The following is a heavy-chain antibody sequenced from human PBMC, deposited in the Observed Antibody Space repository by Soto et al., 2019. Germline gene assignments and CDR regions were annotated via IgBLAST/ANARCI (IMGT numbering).Heavy chain of an antibody. CDR1: GGSISSSSYY. CDR2: IYYSGST. D-gene: IGHD6-19*01. V-gene: IGHV4-39*01. Sequence: SETLSLTCTVSGGSISSSSYYWGWIRQPPGKGLEWIGSIYYSGSTYYNPSLKSRVTISVDTSKNQFSLKLSSVTAAYTAVYYCARHDMYSSGWAITETNAFDIWGQGTMVTVSS. J-gene: IGHJ3*02. CDR3: ARHDMYSSGWAITETNAFDI.